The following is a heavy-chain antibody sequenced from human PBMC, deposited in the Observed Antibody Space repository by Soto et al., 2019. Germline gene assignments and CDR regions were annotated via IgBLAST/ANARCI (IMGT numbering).Heavy chain of an antibody. CDR2: INAGNGNT. CDR1: GYTFTSYA. CDR3: AREGAGKGFDY. J-gene: IGHJ4*02. Sequence: QVQLVQSGAEVKKPGASVKVSCKASGYTFTSYAMHWVRQAPGQRLEWMGWINAGNGNTKYSQKFQGRVTITRDTSARTAYMELSSLRSEDTAVYYCAREGAGKGFDYWGQGTLVTVSS. D-gene: IGHD1-26*01. V-gene: IGHV1-3*01.